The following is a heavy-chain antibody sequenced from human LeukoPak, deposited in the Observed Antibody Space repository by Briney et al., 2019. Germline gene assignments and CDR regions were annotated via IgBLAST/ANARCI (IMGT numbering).Heavy chain of an antibody. CDR3: ARSCGGACFSDLKDAFDI. D-gene: IGHD2-21*02. CDR2: INPNSGGT. Sequence: ASVKVSCKASGDTFTDYYMHWVRQAPGQGLEYMGWINPNSGGTNSAQNFQGRVTMTRDTSISTAYMELSRLRSDDTAVYYCARSCGGACFSDLKDAFDIWGQGTMVTVSS. V-gene: IGHV1-2*02. CDR1: GDTFTDYY. J-gene: IGHJ3*02.